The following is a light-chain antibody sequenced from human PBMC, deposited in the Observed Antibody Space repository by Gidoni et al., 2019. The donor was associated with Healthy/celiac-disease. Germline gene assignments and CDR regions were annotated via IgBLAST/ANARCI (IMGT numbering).Light chain of an antibody. J-gene: IGKJ2*01. CDR1: QSVSSY. CDR3: QQRSNWPPMYT. Sequence: EIVLTQSPATLSLSPGVRATLSCRARQSVSSYLAWSQQKPGQAPRLLIYDASNRATGIPARFSGSGSGTDFTRTISSLEPEDFAVYYCQQRSNWPPMYTFGQGTKLEIK. V-gene: IGKV3-11*01. CDR2: DAS.